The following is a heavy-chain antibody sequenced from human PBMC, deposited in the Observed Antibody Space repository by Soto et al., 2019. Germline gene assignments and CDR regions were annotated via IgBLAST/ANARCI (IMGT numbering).Heavy chain of an antibody. CDR1: GGSISSYY. D-gene: IGHD2-21*01. CDR2: IYYSGST. Sequence: SETLSLTCTVSGGSISSYYWSWIRQPPGKGLEWIGYIYYSGSTNYNPSLKSRVTISVDTSKNQFSLKLSSVTAADTAVYYCARGDGYNVLLDYWGQGTLVTVSS. CDR3: ARGDGYNVLLDY. V-gene: IGHV4-59*01. J-gene: IGHJ4*02.